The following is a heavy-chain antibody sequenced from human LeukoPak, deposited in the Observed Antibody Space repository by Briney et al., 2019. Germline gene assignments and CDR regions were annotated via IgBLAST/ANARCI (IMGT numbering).Heavy chain of an antibody. CDR3: ARHRSSSSWWFDP. D-gene: IGHD6-6*01. CDR2: IYYSGST. CDR1: GGSISSYY. J-gene: IGHJ5*02. V-gene: IGHV4-59*08. Sequence: SETLSLTCTVSGGSISSYYWSWIRQPPGKGLEWIGYIYYSGSTNYNPSLKSRVTISVDTSKNQFSLKLSSVTAADTAVYYCARHRSSSSWWFDPWGQGTLVTVSS.